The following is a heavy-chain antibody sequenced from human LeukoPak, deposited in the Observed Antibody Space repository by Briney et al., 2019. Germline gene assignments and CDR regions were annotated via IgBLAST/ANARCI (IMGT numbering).Heavy chain of an antibody. J-gene: IGHJ4*02. CDR1: GGSFSGYY. D-gene: IGHD3-10*01. CDR3: ARGLGMKVRGVMPFDY. Sequence: SETLSLTCVLYGGSFSGYYWSWIRQPPGKGLEWIGEINHSGSTNYNPSLKSRVTISVDTSKNQFSLKLSSVTAADTAVYYCARGLGMKVRGVMPFDYWGQGTLVTVSS. CDR2: INHSGST. V-gene: IGHV4-34*01.